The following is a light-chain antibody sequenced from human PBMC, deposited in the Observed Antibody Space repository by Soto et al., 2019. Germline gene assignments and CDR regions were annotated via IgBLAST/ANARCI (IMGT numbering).Light chain of an antibody. Sequence: EIVLTQSPATLSLSPGEGATLSCRASQSFSTTSLAWYQQKPGRAPRLLIYGASARATGIPDRFSGSWSGTDFTLPVTRLEQEHFALYYCQQYGSSLSTFGQATK. CDR1: QSFSTTS. CDR2: GAS. J-gene: IGKJ2*01. CDR3: QQYGSSLST. V-gene: IGKV3-20*01.